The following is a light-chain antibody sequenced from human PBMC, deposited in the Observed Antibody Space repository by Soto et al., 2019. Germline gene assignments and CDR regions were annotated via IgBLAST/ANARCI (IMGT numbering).Light chain of an antibody. CDR2: GVT. V-gene: IGLV2-14*01. CDR1: SSDVGGYNY. J-gene: IGLJ3*02. Sequence: QSVLTQPASVSGSPGQSITICCTGTSSDVGGYNYVSWYQQHPGKAPKLVIYGVTYRPSGVSARFSGSKFQNTASLTISGLQAEDEADYYCSSFRSGSVVLFGGGTKVTVL. CDR3: SSFRSGSVVL.